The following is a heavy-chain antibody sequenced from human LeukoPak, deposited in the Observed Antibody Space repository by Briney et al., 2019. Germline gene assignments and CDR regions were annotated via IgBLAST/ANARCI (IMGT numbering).Heavy chain of an antibody. Sequence: GGSLRLSCAASGFTFSSYSMNWVRQDPGKGLEWVSYISSSSSTIYYADSVKGRFTISRDNAKNSLYLQMNSLRAEDTAVYYCARSYGGNPFSHDAFDIWGQGTMVTVSS. V-gene: IGHV3-48*04. CDR3: ARSYGGNPFSHDAFDI. J-gene: IGHJ3*02. CDR1: GFTFSSYS. D-gene: IGHD4-23*01. CDR2: ISSSSSTI.